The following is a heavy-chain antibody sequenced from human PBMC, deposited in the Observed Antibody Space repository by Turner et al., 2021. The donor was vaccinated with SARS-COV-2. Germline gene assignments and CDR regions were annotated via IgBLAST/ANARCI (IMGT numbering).Heavy chain of an antibody. CDR2: IIPILGIA. CDR1: GGTFSSYA. CDR3: ARDKMLAAMPTSGMDV. D-gene: IGHD2-2*01. V-gene: IGHV1-69*10. Sequence: QVQLVQSGAEVTKPGSSVKVSCKASGGTFSSYAINWVRQAPGQGLEWMGGIIPILGIANHAQKFQGRVTITADKSTSTAYMELSSLRSEDTAVYYCARDKMLAAMPTSGMDVWGQGTTVTVSS. J-gene: IGHJ6*02.